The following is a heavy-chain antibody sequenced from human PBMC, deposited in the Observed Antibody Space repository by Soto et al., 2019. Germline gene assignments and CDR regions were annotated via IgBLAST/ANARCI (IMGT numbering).Heavy chain of an antibody. CDR2: IIPIFGKA. J-gene: IGHJ4*02. Sequence: SVKVSCKASGGTFSIYAISWVRQAPGQGLEWMGGIIPIFGKANYAQKFQGRVTITADDSKSTAYMELSSLTSEDTAVYYCARGIAAGVDYWGQGALVTVSS. V-gene: IGHV1-69*13. D-gene: IGHD6-13*01. CDR1: GGTFSIYA. CDR3: ARGIAAGVDY.